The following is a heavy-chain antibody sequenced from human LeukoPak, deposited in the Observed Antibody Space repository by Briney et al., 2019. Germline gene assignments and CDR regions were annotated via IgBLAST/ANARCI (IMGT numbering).Heavy chain of an antibody. CDR3: ARAPDWANWFDP. CDR2: ISGSGGST. Sequence: GGSLRLSCAASGFTYSSYAMSWVRQAPGKGLEWVSSISGSGGSTYYADSVKGRFTISRDNSKNTLYLQMNSLRAEDTAVYYCARAPDWANWFDPWGQGTLVTVSS. D-gene: IGHD2-21*01. V-gene: IGHV3-23*01. J-gene: IGHJ5*02. CDR1: GFTYSSYA.